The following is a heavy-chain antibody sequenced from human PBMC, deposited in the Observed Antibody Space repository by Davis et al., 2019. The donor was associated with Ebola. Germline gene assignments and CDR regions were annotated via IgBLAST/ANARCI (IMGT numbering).Heavy chain of an antibody. Sequence: GESLKISCTTSVFSFSNYAMSWVRQAPGKGLEWVSGISGSGGNTYYTDSVKGRFTISRDNSMNTLFLQMNSLRVEDTALYYCAGRRGAVAGTGFDYWGQGTLVTVSS. D-gene: IGHD6-19*01. CDR2: ISGSGGNT. V-gene: IGHV3-23*01. CDR1: VFSFSNYA. J-gene: IGHJ4*02. CDR3: AGRRGAVAGTGFDY.